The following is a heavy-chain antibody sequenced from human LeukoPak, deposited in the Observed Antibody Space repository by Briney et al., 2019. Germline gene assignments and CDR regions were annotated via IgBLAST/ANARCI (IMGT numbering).Heavy chain of an antibody. D-gene: IGHD2-2*01. J-gene: IGHJ6*02. CDR3: ARVHTPRYCSSTSCHTYYYYGMDV. CDR1: GFTFSDYY. CDR2: ISSSGSTI. V-gene: IGHV3-11*01. Sequence: GGSLRLFCAASGFTFSDYYMSWIRQAPGKGLEWVSYISSSGSTIYYADSVEGRFTISRDNAKNSLYLQMNSLRAEDTAVYYCARVHTPRYCSSTSCHTYYYYGMDVWGQGTTVTVSS.